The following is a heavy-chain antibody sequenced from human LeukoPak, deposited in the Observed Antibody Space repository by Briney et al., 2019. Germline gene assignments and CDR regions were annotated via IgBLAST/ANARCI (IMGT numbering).Heavy chain of an antibody. D-gene: IGHD3-10*01. J-gene: IGHJ4*02. V-gene: IGHV3-20*04. CDR1: GFTFDDYG. CDR3: ALNYYSSESYSKPFDY. Sequence: GGSLRLSCAASGFTFDDYGMSWVRQAPGKGPEWVSGINWNGGSTGYADSVKGRFTISRDNAKNSLYLQMNSLRAEDTAVYYCALNYYSSESYSKPFDYWGQGTLVTVSS. CDR2: INWNGGST.